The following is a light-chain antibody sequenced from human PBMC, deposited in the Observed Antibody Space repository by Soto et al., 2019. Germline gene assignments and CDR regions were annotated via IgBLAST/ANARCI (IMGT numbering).Light chain of an antibody. CDR2: AAS. J-gene: IGKJ1*01. Sequence: DIQMTQSPSSLSASLGDRVTITCRASEVIGNSLGWFQQKPGKAPETLIFAASSLQSGVTSKFSGSGSGTHFTLTINSLQPEDFATYYCQQYKSFPWTFGLGTKVDIK. V-gene: IGKV1-16*02. CDR1: EVIGNS. CDR3: QQYKSFPWT.